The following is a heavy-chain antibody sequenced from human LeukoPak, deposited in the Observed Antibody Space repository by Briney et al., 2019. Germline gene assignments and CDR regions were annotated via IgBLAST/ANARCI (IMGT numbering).Heavy chain of an antibody. V-gene: IGHV3-23*01. J-gene: IGHJ5*02. CDR1: GFTFSSYG. CDR3: VYGGSYYVA. CDR2: ISGSGGST. D-gene: IGHD1-26*01. Sequence: GGSLRLSCAASGFTFSSYGMNWVRQAPGKGLEWVSAISGSGGSTYYADSVKGRFTISRDNSKNSLYLQMNSLRAEDTAVYYCVYGGSYYVAWGQGTLVTVSS.